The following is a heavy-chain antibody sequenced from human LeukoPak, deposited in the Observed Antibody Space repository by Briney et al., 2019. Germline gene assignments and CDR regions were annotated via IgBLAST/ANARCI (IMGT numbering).Heavy chain of an antibody. Sequence: GGSLRLSCAPSGFTFSNYEMNWVRQAPGKGLKWVSFISSSGVLIYYADSVKGRFTISRDNAKNSLYLQLNSLRVEDTAVYYCARVSGSGWHFDYWGQGSLVTVSS. CDR3: ARVSGSGWHFDY. CDR1: GFTFSNYE. J-gene: IGHJ4*02. D-gene: IGHD6-19*01. CDR2: ISSSGVLI. V-gene: IGHV3-48*03.